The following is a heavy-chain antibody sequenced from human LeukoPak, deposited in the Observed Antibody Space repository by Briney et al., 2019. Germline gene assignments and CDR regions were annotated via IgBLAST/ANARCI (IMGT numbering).Heavy chain of an antibody. V-gene: IGHV4-31*03. D-gene: IGHD3-3*01. CDR2: IYYSGST. CDR3: VGGVFSPNYFDY. CDR1: AGSISSGGYY. J-gene: IGHJ4*02. Sequence: SETLSLTCTVSAGSISSGGYYWSWIRQHPGKGLEWIGYIYYSGSTYYNPFRKSRVTITVDTSKNHFSRRPSSVTAADTSVYYCVGGVFSPNYFDYWGQGTLVTVSS.